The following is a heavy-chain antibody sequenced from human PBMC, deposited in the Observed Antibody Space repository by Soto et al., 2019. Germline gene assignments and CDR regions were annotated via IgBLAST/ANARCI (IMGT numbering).Heavy chain of an antibody. D-gene: IGHD2-15*01. CDR1: EFTFNNYY. J-gene: IGHJ4*02. V-gene: IGHV1-46*02. Sequence: QVQLVQSGAEVKKPGASVKVSCEASEFTFNNYYIHWVRQAPGHGLEWMAVINPSGGSKRYAQKFQGRVTMTRDTPTSTVYMELSSMRSEDTAVYYCAKTDGFLGGYYFDYWGQGTMVTVSS. CDR3: AKTDGFLGGYYFDY. CDR2: INPSGGSK.